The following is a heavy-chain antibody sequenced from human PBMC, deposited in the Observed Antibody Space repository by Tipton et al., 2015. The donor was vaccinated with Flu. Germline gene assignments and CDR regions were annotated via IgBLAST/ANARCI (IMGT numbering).Heavy chain of an antibody. CDR2: IYYSGST. J-gene: IGHJ1*01. V-gene: IGHV4-39*07. Sequence: TLSLTCTVSGGSISSSSYYWGWIRQPPGKGLEWIGTIYYSGSTYYNPSLKGRVTRSVDTSKNQFSLKLSSVTAADTAVYYCACRGSCYHWGQGTLVTVSS. CDR3: ACRGSCYH. D-gene: IGHD1-26*01. CDR1: GGSISSSSYY.